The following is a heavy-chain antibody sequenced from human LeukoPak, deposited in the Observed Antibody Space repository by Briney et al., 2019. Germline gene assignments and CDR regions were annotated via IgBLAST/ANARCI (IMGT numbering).Heavy chain of an antibody. Sequence: SENLSCKAAGYTFTSNGISWMRHAHGQGLEWRGLIKTYNGNTNYAQQLQGRVTMTADTSTSKAYMELRSLRADDTAVYYCARDPANIMVDYWGQGTLVTVSS. CDR3: ARDPANIMVDY. CDR1: GYTFTSNG. D-gene: IGHD3-16*01. CDR2: IKTYNGNT. J-gene: IGHJ4*02. V-gene: IGHV1-18*01.